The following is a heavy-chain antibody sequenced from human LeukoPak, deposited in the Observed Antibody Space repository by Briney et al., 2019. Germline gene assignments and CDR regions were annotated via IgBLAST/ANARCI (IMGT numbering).Heavy chain of an antibody. V-gene: IGHV4-39*07. Sequence: SEILSLTCTVSGGSISAKSYSSNNHWGWIRQPPGKGLEWIGSIYYSGTTYYNPSLKSRVTISVDTSKNQFSLKLSSVTAADTAVYYCARGQEYSYGTLWDYWGQGTLVTVSS. CDR2: IYYSGTT. CDR3: ARGQEYSYGTLWDY. D-gene: IGHD5-18*01. J-gene: IGHJ4*02. CDR1: GGSISAKSYSSNNH.